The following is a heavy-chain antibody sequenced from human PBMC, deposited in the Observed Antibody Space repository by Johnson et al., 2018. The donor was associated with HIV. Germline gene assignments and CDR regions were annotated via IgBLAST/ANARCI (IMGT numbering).Heavy chain of an antibody. Sequence: QVQLVESGGGVAQPGRSLRLSCAASGFTFSPYAFHWVRQAPGKGLDWVAVISYEGSNKYYADSVKGRITISRDNSKYTVYLQMNSLRAEDTAVYYCARDGPWLQSQRDAFDVWGRGTMVTVSS. D-gene: IGHD5-24*01. CDR2: ISYEGSNK. J-gene: IGHJ3*01. CDR1: GFTFSPYA. CDR3: ARDGPWLQSQRDAFDV. V-gene: IGHV3-30*04.